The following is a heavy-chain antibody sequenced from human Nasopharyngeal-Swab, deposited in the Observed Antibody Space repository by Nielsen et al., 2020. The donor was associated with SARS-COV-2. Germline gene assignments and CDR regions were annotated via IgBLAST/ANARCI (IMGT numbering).Heavy chain of an antibody. J-gene: IGHJ6*02. CDR3: ATSSGYIVVVPAAIRRYYGMDV. CDR2: IIPILGIA. V-gene: IGHV1-69*02. D-gene: IGHD2-2*01. Sequence: WVRQAPGQGLEWMGRIIPILGIANYAQKFQGRVTITADKSTSTAYMELSSLRSEDTAVHYCATSSGYIVVVPAAIRRYYGMDVWGQGTTVTSP.